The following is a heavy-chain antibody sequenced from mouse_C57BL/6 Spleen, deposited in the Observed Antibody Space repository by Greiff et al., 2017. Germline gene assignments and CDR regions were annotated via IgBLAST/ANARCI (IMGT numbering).Heavy chain of an antibody. D-gene: IGHD3-2*02. CDR3: ARGGSSGYSFAY. CDR1: GYTFTSYW. J-gene: IGHJ3*01. CDR2: IYPGSGST. Sequence: VKLQQPGAELVKPGASVKMSCKASGYTFTSYWITWVKQRPGQGLEWIGDIYPGSGSTNYNEKFKSKATLTVDTSSSTAYMQLSSLTSEDSAVYYCARGGSSGYSFAYWGQGTLVTVSA. V-gene: IGHV1-55*01.